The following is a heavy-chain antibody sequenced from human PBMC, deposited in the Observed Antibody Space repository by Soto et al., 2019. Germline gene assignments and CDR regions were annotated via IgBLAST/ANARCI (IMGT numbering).Heavy chain of an antibody. V-gene: IGHV4-38-2*01. CDR3: ARVGDYDSSGYYYLLPGAYYFDY. Sequence: PSETLSLTCAVSGYSISSGYYWGWIRQPPGKGLEWIGGIYHSGSTYYNPSLKSRVTISVDTSKNQFSQKLSSVTAADTAVYYWARVGDYDSSGYYYLLPGAYYFDYWGQGTLVTVSS. CDR1: GYSISSGYY. J-gene: IGHJ4*02. CDR2: IYHSGST. D-gene: IGHD3-22*01.